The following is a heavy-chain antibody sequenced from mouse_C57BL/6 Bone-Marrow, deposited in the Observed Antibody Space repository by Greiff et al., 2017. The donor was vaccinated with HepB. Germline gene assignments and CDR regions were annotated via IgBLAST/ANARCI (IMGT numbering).Heavy chain of an antibody. J-gene: IGHJ1*03. CDR2: INYDGSST. Sequence: EVMLVESEGGLVQPGSSTKLSCTASGFTFSDYYMAWVRQVPEKGLEWVANINYDGSSTYYLDSLKSRFIISRVNAKNILYLQMSSLKSEDTATYYCARVHYYGSSYGYFDVWGTGTTVTVSS. D-gene: IGHD1-1*01. CDR3: ARVHYYGSSYGYFDV. V-gene: IGHV5-16*01. CDR1: GFTFSDYY.